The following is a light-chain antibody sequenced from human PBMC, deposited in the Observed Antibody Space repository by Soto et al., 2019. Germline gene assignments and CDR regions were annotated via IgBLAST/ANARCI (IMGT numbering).Light chain of an antibody. CDR2: EVN. J-gene: IGLJ1*01. V-gene: IGLV2-14*01. Sequence: QSALAQPSSVSGSPGQSITISCTGTSTDVGGYNYVSWYQHHPGKGPKLIIYEVNNRPSGVSDRFSGSKSGNKASLTISGLQADDEAEYFCISYKTDDTFLFGTGTKVTVL. CDR1: STDVGGYNY. CDR3: ISYKTDDTFL.